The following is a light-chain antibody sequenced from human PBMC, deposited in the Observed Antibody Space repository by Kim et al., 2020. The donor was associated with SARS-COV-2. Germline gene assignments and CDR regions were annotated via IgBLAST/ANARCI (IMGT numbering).Light chain of an antibody. Sequence: ASEGDRVTITCRASQDIRHYLNWYQHKPGKAPQLLIYDASFLEPGVPSRFSGSGSGTDFTFTISSLQPEDIATYYCQQYDSLPPTFGGGTKVDIK. CDR2: DAS. CDR3: QQYDSLPPT. V-gene: IGKV1-33*01. J-gene: IGKJ4*01. CDR1: QDIRHY.